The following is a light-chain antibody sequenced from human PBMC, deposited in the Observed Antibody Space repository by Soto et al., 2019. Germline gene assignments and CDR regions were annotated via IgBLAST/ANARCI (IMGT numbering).Light chain of an antibody. CDR2: GAS. V-gene: IGKV1-5*01. CDR3: QQYNSYAWT. J-gene: IGKJ1*01. CDR1: QSISSW. Sequence: DIQMTRSPATLSASVGDRVTITCRSRQSISSWLACYQQKPGKAPKILFYGASSLERGGPSRFSGCGSGTEFTLTISSLQPDAFATYYRQQYNSYAWTFGQGTKMEIK.